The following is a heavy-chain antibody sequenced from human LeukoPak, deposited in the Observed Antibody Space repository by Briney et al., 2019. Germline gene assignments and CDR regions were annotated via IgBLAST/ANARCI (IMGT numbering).Heavy chain of an antibody. Sequence: PSETLSLTCTVSGGSISTSNYYWGWIRQPPGKGLEWIGTIYYSGTTYYNPSLESRVTISEDTSKNQISLMLRSVTAADTAVYFCARQASDYFYYYMDVWGKGTTVTVSS. CDR3: ARQASDYFYYYMDV. V-gene: IGHV4-39*01. CDR1: GGSISTSNYY. CDR2: IYYSGTT. J-gene: IGHJ6*03.